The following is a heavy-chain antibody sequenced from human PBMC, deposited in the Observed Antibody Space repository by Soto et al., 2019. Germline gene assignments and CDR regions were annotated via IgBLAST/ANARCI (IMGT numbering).Heavy chain of an antibody. CDR3: AKVPWGSSRTGGFDY. D-gene: IGHD6-6*01. CDR2: STGTDNT. Sequence: EVQLLESGGDLVQPGGSLRLSCVVSGFTFTHYAMNWVRQAPGKGLEWVSASTGTDNTYYADSVQGRFTISRDSFESTIYLQMNSLKAVDTAVYYCAKVPWGSSRTGGFDYWGQGTLVTVSS. J-gene: IGHJ4*02. CDR1: GFTFTHYA. V-gene: IGHV3-23*01.